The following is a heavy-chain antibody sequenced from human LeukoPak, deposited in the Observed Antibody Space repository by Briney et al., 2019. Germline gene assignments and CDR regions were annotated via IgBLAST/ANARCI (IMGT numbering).Heavy chain of an antibody. CDR1: GFIFNTYA. CDR3: ANMEATTTDGGADY. V-gene: IGHV3-23*01. J-gene: IGHJ4*02. CDR2: VRGSGGST. Sequence: PGGSLRLSCAASGFIFNTYAMSWVRQAPGKGLEWVSAVRGSGGSTYYADSVKGRFTISRDNSKNTLFLQMNSLRAEDTAIYYCANMEATTTDGGADYWGQGTLVTVSS. D-gene: IGHD4-17*01.